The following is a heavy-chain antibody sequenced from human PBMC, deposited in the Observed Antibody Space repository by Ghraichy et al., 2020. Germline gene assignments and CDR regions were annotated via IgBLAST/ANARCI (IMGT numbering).Heavy chain of an antibody. CDR2: IYYSGST. D-gene: IGHD3-10*01. CDR1: GGSISSSSYY. V-gene: IGHV4-39*07. Sequence: SETLSLTCTVSGGSISSSSYYWGWIRQPPGKGLEWIGSIYYSGSTNYNPSLKSRVTISVDTSKNQFSLKLSSVTAADTAVYYCARDGRGGGAFDIWGQGTMVTVSS. J-gene: IGHJ3*02. CDR3: ARDGRGGGAFDI.